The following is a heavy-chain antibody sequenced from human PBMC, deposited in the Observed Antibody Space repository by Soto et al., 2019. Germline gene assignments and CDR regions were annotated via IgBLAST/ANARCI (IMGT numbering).Heavy chain of an antibody. V-gene: IGHV3-21*01. J-gene: IGHJ4*02. Sequence: AGGSLRLSCAASGFTFSSYSMNWVRQAPGKGLEWVSTISSSSSYIYYADSVKGRFTISRDNAKDSLYLQMNSLRAEDTAVYYCARDMVRGVSPIDYWGQGTLVTVSS. D-gene: IGHD3-10*01. CDR1: GFTFSSYS. CDR2: ISSSSSYI. CDR3: ARDMVRGVSPIDY.